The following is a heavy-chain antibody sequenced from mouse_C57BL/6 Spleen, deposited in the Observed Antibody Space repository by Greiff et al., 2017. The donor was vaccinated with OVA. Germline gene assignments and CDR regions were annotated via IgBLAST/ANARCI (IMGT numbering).Heavy chain of an antibody. Sequence: QVQLKESGPELVKPGASVKISCKASGYAFSSSWMNWVKQRPGKGLEWIGRIYPGDGDTNYNGKFKGKATLTADKSSSTAYMQLSSLTSEDSAVYICARSSYDYGYAMDYWGQGTSVTVSS. CDR2: IYPGDGDT. CDR3: ARSSYDYGYAMDY. V-gene: IGHV1-82*01. D-gene: IGHD2-4*01. J-gene: IGHJ4*01. CDR1: GYAFSSSW.